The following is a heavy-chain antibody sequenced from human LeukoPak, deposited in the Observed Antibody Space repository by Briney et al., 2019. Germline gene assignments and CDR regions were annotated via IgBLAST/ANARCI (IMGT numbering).Heavy chain of an antibody. V-gene: IGHV3-30*02. J-gene: IGHJ1*01. CDR1: GFTFSSYG. Sequence: GGSLRLSCAASGFTFSSYGMHWVRQAPGKGLEWVAFIRYDGSNKYYADSVKGRFTISRDNSKNTLYLQMNSLGAEDTAVYYCANERDPLTIFGVVPIQHWGQGTLVTVSS. CDR3: ANERDPLTIFGVVPIQH. D-gene: IGHD3-3*01. CDR2: IRYDGSNK.